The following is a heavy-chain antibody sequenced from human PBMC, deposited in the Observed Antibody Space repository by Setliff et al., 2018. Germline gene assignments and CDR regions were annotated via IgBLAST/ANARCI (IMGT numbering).Heavy chain of an antibody. Sequence: RLSCAASGFTFSTYSINWVRQAPGKGLEWIAYISSRSNTIYYADSVKGRFTISRDNAKNSLYLQLNSLRAEDTAVYYCATNPRKGRSGGYYYDDPYYFYMDVWGKGTTVTVSS. CDR1: GFTFSTYS. J-gene: IGHJ6*03. V-gene: IGHV3-48*01. CDR3: ATNPRKGRSGGYYYDDPYYFYMDV. CDR2: ISSRSNTI. D-gene: IGHD3-22*01.